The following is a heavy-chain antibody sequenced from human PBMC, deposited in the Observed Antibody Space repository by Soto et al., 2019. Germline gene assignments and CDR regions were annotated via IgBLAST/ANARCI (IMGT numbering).Heavy chain of an antibody. CDR2: INQNGAKK. J-gene: IGHJ4*02. CDR1: GFIFGRSW. CDR3: AREEEVAVGATTFGY. Sequence: EVHLVESGGGLVQPGGSLRLSCAASGFIFGRSWMTWVRQAPGKGLEWVANINQNGAKKYYAASVKGRFTISRDNGKKSVYLQMDSLRVEDTAVYFCAREEEVAVGATTFGYWGQGTLVTVSS. V-gene: IGHV3-7*01. D-gene: IGHD1-26*01.